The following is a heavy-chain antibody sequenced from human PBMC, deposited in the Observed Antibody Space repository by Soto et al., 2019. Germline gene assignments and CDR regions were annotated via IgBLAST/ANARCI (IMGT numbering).Heavy chain of an antibody. CDR3: ATDDIVATIRFDY. D-gene: IGHD5-12*01. CDR2: ISYDGSNK. V-gene: IGHV3-30-3*01. Sequence: QVQLVESGGGVVQPGRSLRLSCAASGFTFSSYAMHWVRQAPGKGLEWVAVISYDGSNKYYADSVKGRFTISRDNSKNTLYLQMNSLRAEDTAVYYCATDDIVATIRFDYWGQGTLVTVSS. J-gene: IGHJ4*02. CDR1: GFTFSSYA.